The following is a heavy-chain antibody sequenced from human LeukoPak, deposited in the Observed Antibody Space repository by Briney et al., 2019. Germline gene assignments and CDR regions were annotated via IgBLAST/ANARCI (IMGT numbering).Heavy chain of an antibody. J-gene: IGHJ5*02. V-gene: IGHV3-48*03. Sequence: PGGSLRLSCAASGFTFSSYELNWVRQAPGKELEWVSYISSRGSTRYYADSVRGRFTISRDNAKNSLYLQMNSLRAEDTAVYFCARQARYCSGGTCFDPWGQGTLVAVSS. CDR2: ISSRGSTR. D-gene: IGHD2-8*02. CDR3: ARQARYCSGGTCFDP. CDR1: GFTFSSYE.